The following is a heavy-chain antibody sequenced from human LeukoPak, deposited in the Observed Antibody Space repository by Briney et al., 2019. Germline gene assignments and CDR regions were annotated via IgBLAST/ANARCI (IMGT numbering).Heavy chain of an antibody. CDR2: FDPEDGET. J-gene: IGHJ3*02. CDR3: ATTMVRGVIIFAGAFDI. V-gene: IGHV1-24*01. D-gene: IGHD3-10*01. CDR1: GYTLTELS. Sequence: ASVKVSCKVSGYTLTELSMHWVRPAPGKGLEWMGGFDPEDGETIYAQKFQGRVTMTEDTSTDTAYMELSSLRSEDTAVYYCATTMVRGVIIFAGAFDIWGQGTMVTVSS.